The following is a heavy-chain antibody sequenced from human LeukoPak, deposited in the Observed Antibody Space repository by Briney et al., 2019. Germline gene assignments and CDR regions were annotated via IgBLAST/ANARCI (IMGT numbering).Heavy chain of an antibody. J-gene: IGHJ6*02. D-gene: IGHD3-3*01. CDR2: INPSSGGT. V-gene: IGHV1-2*02. CDR3: ARDMGIPVYGFWSGHYGMDV. CDR1: GYTFTGYY. Sequence: ASVKVSCKASGYTFTGYYMHWVRQAPGQGLEWMGWINPSSGGTNYAQKFQGRVTMTRDTSISTAYMELSRLRSDDTAVYYCARDMGIPVYGFWSGHYGMDVWGQGTTVTVSS.